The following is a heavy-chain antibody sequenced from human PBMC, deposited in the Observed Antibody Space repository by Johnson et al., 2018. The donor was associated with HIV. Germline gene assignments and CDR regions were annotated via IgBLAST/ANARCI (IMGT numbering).Heavy chain of an antibody. J-gene: IGHJ3*02. CDR1: GFTFSSYA. D-gene: IGHD2-21*01. V-gene: IGHV3-30*04. Sequence: QVQLVESGGGVVQPGRSLRLSCAASGFTFSSYAMHWVRQAPGKGLEWVAVISYDGSSKFYADSVKGRFTISRDNSKNTLYLQMNSLTGEDTAIYYLAAGGGDCYPSHWGFCAFDIWGRGTMVTVSS. CDR3: AAGGGDCYPSHWGFCAFDI. CDR2: ISYDGSSK.